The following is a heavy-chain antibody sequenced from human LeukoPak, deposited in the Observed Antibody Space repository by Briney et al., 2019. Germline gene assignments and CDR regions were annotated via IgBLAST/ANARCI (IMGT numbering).Heavy chain of an antibody. J-gene: IGHJ4*02. CDR3: VKDGV. CDR1: GFTFSNAW. Sequence: KPGESLRLSCAASGFTFSNAWMNWVRQAPGKGLEWVGCIQGKTDGGTTHYAAPVKGRFTISRDDSKNTLFLQMNSLKTEDTAMYYCVKDGVWGQGTLVTVSS. D-gene: IGHD3-3*01. V-gene: IGHV3-15*01. CDR2: IQGKTDGGTT.